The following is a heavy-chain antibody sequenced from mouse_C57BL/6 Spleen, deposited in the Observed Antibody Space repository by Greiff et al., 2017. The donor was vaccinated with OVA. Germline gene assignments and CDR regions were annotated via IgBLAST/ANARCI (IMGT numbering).Heavy chain of an antibody. Sequence: EVQRVESGGGLVKPGGSLKLSCAASGFTFSDYGMHWVRQAPEKGLEWVAYISSGSSTIYYADTVKGRFTISRDNAKNTLFLQMTSLRSEDTAMYYCARAGSSYVAWFAYWGQGTLVTVSA. D-gene: IGHD1-1*01. CDR1: GFTFSDYG. J-gene: IGHJ3*01. CDR2: ISSGSSTI. V-gene: IGHV5-17*01. CDR3: ARAGSSYVAWFAY.